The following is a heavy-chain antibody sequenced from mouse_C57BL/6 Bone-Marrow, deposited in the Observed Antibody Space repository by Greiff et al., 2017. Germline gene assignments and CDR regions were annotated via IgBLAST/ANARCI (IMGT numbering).Heavy chain of an antibody. CDR2: FHPYNDDT. CDR3: ARGGWFAY. V-gene: IGHV1-47*01. Sequence: QVQLQQSGAELVKPGASVKMSCKASGYTFTTYPIEWMKQNHGKSLEWIGNFHPYNDDTKYNEKFKGKATLTVDKSSSTAYMELNSLTSEDSAVYYCARGGWFAYWGQGTLVTVSA. J-gene: IGHJ3*01. CDR1: GYTFTTYP.